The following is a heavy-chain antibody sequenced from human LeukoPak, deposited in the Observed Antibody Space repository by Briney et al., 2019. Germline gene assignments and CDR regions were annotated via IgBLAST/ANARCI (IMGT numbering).Heavy chain of an antibody. J-gene: IGHJ3*02. CDR2: IKQDGSEK. V-gene: IGHV3-7*01. D-gene: IGHD2-15*01. CDR1: AFSFSSYC. CDR3: AREGFHDAFDI. Sequence: PGGSLSLSCAASAFSFSSYCMSWVRQAPGKGLEWVANIKQDGSEKYYVDSVKGRVTISRDNAKNSLYLQMNSLRAEDTAVYYCAREGFHDAFDIWGQGTMVTVSS.